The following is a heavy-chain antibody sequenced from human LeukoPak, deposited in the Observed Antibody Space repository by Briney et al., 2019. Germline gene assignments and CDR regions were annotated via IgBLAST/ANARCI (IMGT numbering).Heavy chain of an antibody. Sequence: ASVKVSCKASGYTFTSYDINWVRQATGQGLEWMGWMNPNSGNTGYAQKFQGRVTMTRNTSISTAYMELSSLRSEDTAVYYCAGAGIAVAGGYYYYYGMDVWGQGTTVTVSS. CDR2: MNPNSGNT. J-gene: IGHJ6*02. CDR3: AGAGIAVAGGYYYYYGMDV. V-gene: IGHV1-8*01. D-gene: IGHD6-19*01. CDR1: GYTFTSYD.